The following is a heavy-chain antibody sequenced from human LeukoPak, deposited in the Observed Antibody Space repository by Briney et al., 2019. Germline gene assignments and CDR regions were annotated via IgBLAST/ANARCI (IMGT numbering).Heavy chain of an antibody. Sequence: WASVKVSCKVSGYTLTELSMHWVRQAPGKGLEWMGGFDPEDGETIYAQKFQGRVTMTEDTSTDTDYTELSSLRSEDTAVYYCATLDYGDYNWFDPWGQGTLVTVSS. CDR1: GYTLTELS. CDR2: FDPEDGET. V-gene: IGHV1-24*01. CDR3: ATLDYGDYNWFDP. D-gene: IGHD4-17*01. J-gene: IGHJ5*02.